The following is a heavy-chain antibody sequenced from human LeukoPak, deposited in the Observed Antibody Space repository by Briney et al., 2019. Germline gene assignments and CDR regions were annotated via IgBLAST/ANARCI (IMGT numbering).Heavy chain of an antibody. CDR3: ARHYYDSSGSYWGYYFDS. D-gene: IGHD3-22*01. CDR1: GGSIYSSTDY. J-gene: IGHJ4*02. Sequence: SETLSLTCTVSGGSIYSSTDYWGWICQPPGTGLEWIGSIIYSGTTYYKPSLKSRVAMSVDTSKNQFSLKLSSVTAADTAAYYCARHYYDSSGSYWGYYFDSWGQGTLVTVSS. V-gene: IGHV4-39*01. CDR2: IIYSGTT.